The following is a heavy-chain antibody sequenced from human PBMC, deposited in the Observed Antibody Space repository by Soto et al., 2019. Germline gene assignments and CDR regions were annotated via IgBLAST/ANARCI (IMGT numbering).Heavy chain of an antibody. D-gene: IGHD2-15*01. CDR2: IKQDGSEI. CDR1: GFTFSDYW. J-gene: IGHJ3*02. CDR3: ARDYPQIYCSGGSCYDAFDI. V-gene: IGHV3-7*05. Sequence: GGSLRLSCAASGFTFSDYWMTWVRQAPGKGLEWVANIKQDGSEIYYVDSVKGRFTISRDNAKNSLYLHMSSLRAEDTAVYYCARDYPQIYCSGGSCYDAFDIWGQGTMVTVSS.